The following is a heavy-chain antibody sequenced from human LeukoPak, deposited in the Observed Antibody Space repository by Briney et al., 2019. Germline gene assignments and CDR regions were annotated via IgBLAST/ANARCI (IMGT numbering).Heavy chain of an antibody. CDR2: IHRSGST. D-gene: IGHD3-3*01. CDR3: ARGGFLVQNHFDP. V-gene: IGHV4-61*02. J-gene: IGHJ5*02. CDR1: GGSISSGSYD. Sequence: SETLSLTCTVSGGSISSGSYDWSWIRQPAGKGLEWIGRIHRSGSTAYNPSVKSRVTISVDTSKNQFSLKLNSVTAADTAVYYCARGGFLVQNHFDPWGQGTLVTVSS.